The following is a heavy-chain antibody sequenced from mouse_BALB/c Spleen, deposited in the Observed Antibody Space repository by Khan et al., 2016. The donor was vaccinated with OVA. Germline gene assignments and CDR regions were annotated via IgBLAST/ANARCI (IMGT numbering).Heavy chain of an antibody. V-gene: IGHV1-5*01. CDR2: IYPGNSDT. J-gene: IGHJ3*01. Sequence: EVQLQQSGTVLARPGASVKMSCKASGYSFTSYLIHWVKQRPGQGLEWIGDIYPGNSDTRYNQKFKDKAKLTSGTSASTAYMEISSLTKEDAAVYYCTRGGFSSFAYWGQGTLVTVSA. CDR3: TRGGFSSFAY. CDR1: GYSFTSYL. D-gene: IGHD1-3*01.